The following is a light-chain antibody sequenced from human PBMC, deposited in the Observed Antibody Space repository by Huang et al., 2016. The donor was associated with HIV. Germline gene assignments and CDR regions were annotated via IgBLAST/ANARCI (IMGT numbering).Light chain of an antibody. J-gene: IGKJ5*01. V-gene: IGKV3-11*01. CDR3: QQRSKWPIT. CDR1: QSVGNY. CDR2: DAS. Sequence: EIVLTQSPGTLSLSPGERATLSCRTSQSVGNYLVWYQQKPGQVPRLLIYDASYRAAGIPARFSGRGSGTDFTLTMSSLEPEDFAVYYCQQRSKWPITFGQGTRLEIK.